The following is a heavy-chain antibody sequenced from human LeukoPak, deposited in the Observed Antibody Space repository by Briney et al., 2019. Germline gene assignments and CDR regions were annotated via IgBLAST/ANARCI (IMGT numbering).Heavy chain of an antibody. CDR1: GXSISSTYYY. V-gene: IGHV4-39*01. CDR3: VLDLSPYYYPVDV. D-gene: IGHD1-7*01. J-gene: IGHJ6*02. Sequence: SETLSLTCTVSGXSISSTYYYWGWIRQPPGKGLEFIGSIYYSGSTFYNPSLKSRVTISLDTSKNQFSLRLSSVTAADTAVYYCVLDLSPYYYPVDVWGQGTTVTVSS. CDR2: IYYSGST.